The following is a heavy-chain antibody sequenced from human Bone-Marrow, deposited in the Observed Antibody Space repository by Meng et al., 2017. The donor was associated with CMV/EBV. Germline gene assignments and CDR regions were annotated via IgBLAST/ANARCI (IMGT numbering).Heavy chain of an antibody. CDR1: GFTFSNAW. Sequence: GESLKISCAASGFTFSNAWMSWVRQAPGKGLEWVGRIKSKTDGGTTDYAAPVKGRFTISRDDSKNTLYLQMNSLKTEDTAVYYCTTDFWAEYDMDVWGQGTTVTVSS. CDR3: TTDFWAEYDMDV. CDR2: IKSKTDGGTT. V-gene: IGHV3-15*01. J-gene: IGHJ6*02. D-gene: IGHD3-16*01.